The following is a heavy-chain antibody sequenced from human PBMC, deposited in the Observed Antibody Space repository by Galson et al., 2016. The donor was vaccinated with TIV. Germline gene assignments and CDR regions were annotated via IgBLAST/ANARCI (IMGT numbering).Heavy chain of an antibody. CDR3: ATVNTNSRKYFDY. Sequence: SETLSLTCSVSGGSVSRYYWSWVRQSPGKGLEWIGRIFTDGTTTYNPSLKSRVAISVDTSRRQFSLRLRSVTAADTALYYCATVNTNSRKYFDYWGQGIQVTV. CDR1: GGSVSRYY. D-gene: IGHD5-18*01. V-gene: IGHV4-4*07. J-gene: IGHJ4*02. CDR2: IFTDGTT.